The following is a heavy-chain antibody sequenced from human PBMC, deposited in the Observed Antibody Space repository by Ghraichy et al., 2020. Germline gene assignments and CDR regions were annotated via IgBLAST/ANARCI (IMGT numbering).Heavy chain of an antibody. D-gene: IGHD2-8*01. CDR2: INHSGST. J-gene: IGHJ4*02. CDR3: ARRRLMVYAIPAGDFDY. V-gene: IGHV4-34*01. Sequence: SETLSLTCAVYGGSFSTYYWSWIRQPPGKGLEWIGEINHSGSTNYNPSLKSRVTISVDTSKNQFSLKLNSVTAADTAVYYCARRRLMVYAIPAGDFDYWGQGTLVTVSS. CDR1: GGSFSTYY.